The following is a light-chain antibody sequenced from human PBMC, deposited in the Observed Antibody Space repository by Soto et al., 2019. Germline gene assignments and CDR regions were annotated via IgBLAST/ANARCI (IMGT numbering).Light chain of an antibody. CDR3: QQYNNWPLT. CDR2: GAS. V-gene: IGKV3-15*01. J-gene: IGKJ4*01. CDR1: QSVSSN. Sequence: EIVMTQSPATLSVSPRERATLSCRASQSVSSNLGWYQQKPGQAPRLLIYGASTRATGIPARFSGSGSGTEFTLTISSLQSEDFAVYYCQQYNNWPLTFGGGTKVEVK.